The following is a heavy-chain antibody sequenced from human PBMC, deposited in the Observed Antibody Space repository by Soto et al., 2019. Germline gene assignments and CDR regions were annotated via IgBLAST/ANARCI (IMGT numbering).Heavy chain of an antibody. CDR1: GFTFSSYA. CDR2: ISYDGSNK. Sequence: GGSLRLSCAASGFTFSSYAMHWVRQAPGKGLEWVAVISYDGSNKYYADSVKGRFTISRDNSKNTLYLQMNSLRAEDTAVYYCARGQGADYYYGMDVWGQGTTVTVSS. CDR3: ARGQGADYYYGMDV. J-gene: IGHJ6*02. V-gene: IGHV3-30-3*01.